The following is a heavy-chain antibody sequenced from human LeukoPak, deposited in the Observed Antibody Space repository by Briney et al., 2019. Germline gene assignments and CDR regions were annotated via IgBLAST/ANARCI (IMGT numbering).Heavy chain of an antibody. V-gene: IGHV1-2*02. D-gene: IGHD3-10*01. Sequence: ASVKVSCKASGYTFIGYYMHWVRQAPGHALEWMGWINPNTGGTDYEQKFQGRVTMTRDTFISTAYMELSRLTSDDTALYYCVRDRYYGSGHVYQMDVWGQGTTVTVSS. CDR2: INPNTGGT. CDR1: GYTFIGYY. J-gene: IGHJ6*02. CDR3: VRDRYYGSGHVYQMDV.